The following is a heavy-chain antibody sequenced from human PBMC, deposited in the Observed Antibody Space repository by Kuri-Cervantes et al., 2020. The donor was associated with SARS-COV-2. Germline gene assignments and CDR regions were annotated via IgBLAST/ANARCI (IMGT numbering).Heavy chain of an antibody. Sequence: GGSLRLSCAASGFTFSSYAMSWVRQAPGKGLEWVSAISGSGGSTYYADSVKGRFTISRDNSKNTLYLQMNSLRAEDTAVYYCARAMVDPLWFGELLSPPDYWGQGTRVTGSS. D-gene: IGHD3-10*01. CDR3: ARAMVDPLWFGELLSPPDY. CDR2: ISGSGGST. CDR1: GFTFSSYA. V-gene: IGHV3-23*01. J-gene: IGHJ4*02.